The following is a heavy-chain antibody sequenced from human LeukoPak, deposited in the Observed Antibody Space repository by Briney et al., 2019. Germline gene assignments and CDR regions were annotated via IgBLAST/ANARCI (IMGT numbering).Heavy chain of an antibody. D-gene: IGHD1-26*01. J-gene: IGHJ4*02. CDR2: ITADGTNK. CDR3: AREVEWELPDY. Sequence: GGSLRLSCAASGYTFSAYEMNWVRQAPGKGLEWVSYITADGTNKYDADSVKGRFTISRDNAKNSLYLQMNSLRVDDTAIYYCAREVEWELPDYWGQGTLVTVSS. V-gene: IGHV3-48*03. CDR1: GYTFSAYE.